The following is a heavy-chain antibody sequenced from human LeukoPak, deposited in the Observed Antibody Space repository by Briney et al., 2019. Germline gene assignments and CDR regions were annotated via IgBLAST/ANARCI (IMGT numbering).Heavy chain of an antibody. CDR2: IIPIFGTA. CDR3: ARDAAYYDILTGYHNWFDP. D-gene: IGHD3-9*01. V-gene: IGHV1-69*13. CDR1: GSTFSSYA. J-gene: IGHJ5*02. Sequence: ASVKVSCKASGSTFSSYAISWVRQAPGQGLEWMGGIIPIFGTANYAQKFQGRVTITADESTSTAYMELSSLRSEDTAVSYCARDAAYYDILTGYHNWFDPWGQGTLVTVSS.